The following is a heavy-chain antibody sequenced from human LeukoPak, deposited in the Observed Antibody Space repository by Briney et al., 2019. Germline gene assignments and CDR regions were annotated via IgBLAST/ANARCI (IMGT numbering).Heavy chain of an antibody. CDR1: GFTFTTYA. D-gene: IGHD4-17*01. J-gene: IGHJ3*02. Sequence: GGSLRLSCAASGFTFTTYALSWVRQAPGKGLEWVSTISTTGGSTYYADSVKGRFTISRDNSKNTLYLQMNSLGAEDTALYYCAKDRHGDYGLGALGIWGQGTMVTVSS. V-gene: IGHV3-23*01. CDR3: AKDRHGDYGLGALGI. CDR2: ISTTGGST.